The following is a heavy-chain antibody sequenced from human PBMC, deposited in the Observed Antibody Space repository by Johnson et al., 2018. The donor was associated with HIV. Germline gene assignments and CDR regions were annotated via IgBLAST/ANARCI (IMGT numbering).Heavy chain of an antibody. CDR3: AKCREQLVRDAFDI. Sequence: QVQLVESGGGVVQPGGSLRLSCAASGFTFSSYAMSWVRQAPGKGLEWVAVISYDGSNKYYADSVKGRFTISRDNSKNTLYLQMNSLRAEDTAVYYCAKCREQLVRDAFDIWGQGTMVTVSS. J-gene: IGHJ3*02. CDR1: GFTFSSYA. D-gene: IGHD6-6*01. V-gene: IGHV3-30*18. CDR2: ISYDGSNK.